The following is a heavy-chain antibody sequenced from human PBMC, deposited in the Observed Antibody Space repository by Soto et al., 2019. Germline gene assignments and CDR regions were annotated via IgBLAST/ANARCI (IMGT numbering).Heavy chain of an antibody. D-gene: IGHD3-10*01. Sequence: PGESLKISCKGSGYSFTSYWIGWVRQMPGKGLEWMGIIYPGDSDTRYSPSFQGQVTISADKSISTAYLQWSSLKASDTAMYYCARHISMVRGGTGYYGMDVWGQGTTVTVSS. CDR3: ARHISMVRGGTGYYGMDV. V-gene: IGHV5-51*01. J-gene: IGHJ6*02. CDR2: IYPGDSDT. CDR1: GYSFTSYW.